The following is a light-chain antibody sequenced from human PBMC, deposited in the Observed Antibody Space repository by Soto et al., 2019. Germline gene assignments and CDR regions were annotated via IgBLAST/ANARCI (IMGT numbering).Light chain of an antibody. V-gene: IGLV2-14*01. CDR1: NSDVGIYDF. CDR3: ISYTSDDVRYV. J-gene: IGLJ1*01. CDR2: EVS. Sequence: QSVLTQPASVSGTPGQSITISCTGSNSDVGIYDFVSWYQHHPGRAPKLIVSEVSHLPSGVSNRFSGSKSGNTASLTISGLQSEDEADYYCISYTSDDVRYVFGTGTKLTVL.